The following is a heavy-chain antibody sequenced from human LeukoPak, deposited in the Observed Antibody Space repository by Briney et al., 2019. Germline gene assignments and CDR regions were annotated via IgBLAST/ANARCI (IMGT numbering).Heavy chain of an antibody. J-gene: IGHJ4*02. CDR3: ARDSTWGGYYGSGSRGRAFDY. Sequence: GGSLRLSCAASEFTFSTYVMSWVRQAPGKGLEWVSAISGDGGSTNYADSVKGRFTISRDNSKKTLYLQMNSLRAEDTAVYYCARDSTWGGYYGSGSRGRAFDYWGQGTLVTVSS. CDR2: ISGDGGST. D-gene: IGHD3-10*01. V-gene: IGHV3-23*01. CDR1: EFTFSTYV.